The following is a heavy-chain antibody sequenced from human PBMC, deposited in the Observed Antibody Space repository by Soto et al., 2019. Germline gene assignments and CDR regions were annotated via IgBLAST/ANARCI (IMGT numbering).Heavy chain of an antibody. Sequence: SVKVSCKASGGTFSSYAISWVRQAPGQGLEWMGGIIPIFGTANYAQKFQGRVTITADESTSTAYMGLSSLRSEDTAVYYCASRYCTNGVCYSLFDYWGQGTLVTVSS. J-gene: IGHJ4*02. CDR3: ASRYCTNGVCYSLFDY. D-gene: IGHD2-8*01. V-gene: IGHV1-69*13. CDR1: GGTFSSYA. CDR2: IIPIFGTA.